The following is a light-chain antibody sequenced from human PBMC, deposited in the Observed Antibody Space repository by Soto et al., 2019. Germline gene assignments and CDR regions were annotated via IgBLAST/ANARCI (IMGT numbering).Light chain of an antibody. V-gene: IGKV1-27*01. J-gene: IGKJ3*01. CDR3: QQSYNPPFS. Sequence: DIQMTQSPPSLSASVGDRVTITCRASRDITDYLAWYQQKPGQVPKLLISAASTLQSGVPSRFTGSGSGTDFTLTITGLRPEDFATYYCQQSYNPPFSFGPGTTVDIK. CDR2: AAS. CDR1: RDITDY.